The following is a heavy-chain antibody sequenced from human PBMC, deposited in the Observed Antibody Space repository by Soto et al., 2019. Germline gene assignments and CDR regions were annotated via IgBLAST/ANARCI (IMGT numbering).Heavy chain of an antibody. CDR3: ARAADNYDILTGSGGWFDP. CDR2: IYYSGST. D-gene: IGHD3-9*01. Sequence: SETLSLTCTVSGGSISSYYWSWIRQPPGKGLEWIGYIYYSGSTNYNPSLKSRVTISVDTSKNQFSLKLSSVTDADTAVYYCARAADNYDILTGSGGWFDPWGQGTLVTVS. CDR1: GGSISSYY. J-gene: IGHJ5*02. V-gene: IGHV4-59*01.